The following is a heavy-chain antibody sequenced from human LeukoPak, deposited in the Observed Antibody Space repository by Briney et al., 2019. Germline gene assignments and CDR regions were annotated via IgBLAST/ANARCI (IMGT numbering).Heavy chain of an antibody. CDR1: GYSISSGYY. CDR3: ARVFPGTTNYYYYYMAV. D-gene: IGHD1-7*01. Sequence: SETLSLTCTVSGYSISSGYYWGWIRQPPGKGLEWIGSIYHSGRTFYNPSLKSRVTISVDTSKNQFSLKLTSVTAADTAVYYCARVFPGTTNYYYYYMAVWGKGTTVTVSS. V-gene: IGHV4-38-2*02. CDR2: IYHSGRT. J-gene: IGHJ6*03.